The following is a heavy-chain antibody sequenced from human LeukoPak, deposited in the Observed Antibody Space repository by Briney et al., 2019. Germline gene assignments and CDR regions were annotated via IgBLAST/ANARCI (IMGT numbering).Heavy chain of an antibody. J-gene: IGHJ4*02. CDR2: IYYSGST. CDR3: ARARGGLLSHGFVC. D-gene: IGHD3-10*01. CDR1: GGSISSYY. V-gene: IGHV4-59*01. Sequence: SETLSLTCTVPGGSISSYYWSWIRQPPGKGLEWIGYIYYSGSTNYNPSLKSRVIISVDTSKKQFYLKLSSVTAADTAVYYCARARGGLLSHGFVCWVQGTLVTVSS.